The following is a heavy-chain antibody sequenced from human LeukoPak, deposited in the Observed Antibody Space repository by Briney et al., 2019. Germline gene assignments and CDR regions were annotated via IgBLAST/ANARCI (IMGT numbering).Heavy chain of an antibody. CDR2: IYTSGST. Sequence: RASQTLSLTCTVSGGSISSGSYYWSWIRQPAGKGLEWIGRIYTSGSTNYNPSLKSRVTISVDTSKNQFSLKLSSVTAADTAVYYCAREPHPGDWGMWVAFDIWGQGTMVTVSS. CDR1: GGSISSGSYY. J-gene: IGHJ3*02. D-gene: IGHD7-27*01. CDR3: AREPHPGDWGMWVAFDI. V-gene: IGHV4-61*02.